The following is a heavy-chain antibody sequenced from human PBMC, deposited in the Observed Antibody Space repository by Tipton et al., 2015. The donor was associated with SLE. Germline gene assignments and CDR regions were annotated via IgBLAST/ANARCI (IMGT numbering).Heavy chain of an antibody. CDR3: AGDHDSGSYRFDY. J-gene: IGHJ4*02. CDR2: WHYSGST. CDR1: GGSISTYY. V-gene: IGHV4-59*08. Sequence: TLSLTCTVSGGSISTYYWSWIRQPPGKGLEWVGYWHYSGSTNYNPSLKSRVTLSVDTSRKQFSLKLTSVTAADTALYYCAGDHDSGSYRFDYWGQGILVTVSS. D-gene: IGHD3-10*01.